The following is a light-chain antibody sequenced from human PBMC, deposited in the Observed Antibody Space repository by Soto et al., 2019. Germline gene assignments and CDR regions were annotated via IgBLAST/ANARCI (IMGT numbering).Light chain of an antibody. Sequence: QSALTQPPSASGTPGQRVTISCSGSSSNIGSNTVNWYQQLPGTAPKLLIYSNNQRPSGVPDRFSGSKSGTSASLAISGLQSEDEADYYCAAWDDSFYGFGTGTKVTVL. J-gene: IGLJ1*01. CDR2: SNN. CDR1: SSNIGSNT. CDR3: AAWDDSFYG. V-gene: IGLV1-44*01.